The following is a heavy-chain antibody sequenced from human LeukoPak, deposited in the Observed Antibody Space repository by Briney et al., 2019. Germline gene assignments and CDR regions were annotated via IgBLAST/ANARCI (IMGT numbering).Heavy chain of an antibody. D-gene: IGHD3-22*01. CDR3: ASEGGAEVFGTINMIVVEGGHFDY. Sequence: SETLSLTCTVSGGSISSGSYYWSWIRQPAGKGLEWIGRIYTSGSTYYNPSLRSRVTISVDTSKNQFSLKLSSVTAADTAIYYCASEGGAEVFGTINMIVVEGGHFDYWGQGTLVTVSS. J-gene: IGHJ4*02. V-gene: IGHV4-61*02. CDR1: GGSISSGSYY. CDR2: IYTSGST.